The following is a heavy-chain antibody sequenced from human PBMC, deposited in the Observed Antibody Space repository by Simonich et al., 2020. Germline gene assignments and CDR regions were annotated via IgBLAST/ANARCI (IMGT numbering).Heavy chain of an antibody. CDR3: ARVGYSNYYYYGMDV. CDR1: GYSISSGYY. CDR2: IYHSGST. J-gene: IGHJ6*02. D-gene: IGHD6-13*01. V-gene: IGHV4-38-2*01. Sequence: QVQLQESGPGLVKPSETLSLTCAVSGYSISSGYYWGWIRQPPGKGLEWIGSIYHSGSTYYTPSLKSLVTISVDTSKNQFSLKLSSVTAADTAVYYCARVGYSNYYYYGMDVWGQGTTVTVSS.